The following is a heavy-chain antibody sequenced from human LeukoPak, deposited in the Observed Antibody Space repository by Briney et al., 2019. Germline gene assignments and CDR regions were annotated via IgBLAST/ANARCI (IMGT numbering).Heavy chain of an antibody. CDR3: ARVGSTAEAGTPDY. CDR2: ISRSGGHT. J-gene: IGHJ4*02. V-gene: IGHV3-11*06. CDR1: GFTFSGYA. Sequence: GGSLRLSCAASGFTFSGYAMSWIRQAPGKGLEWLSYISRSGGHTPYADSVKGRFTVSRDNAKNSPSLELNSLRVDDTAIYYCARVGSTAEAGTPDYWGQGTLVTVSS. D-gene: IGHD6-13*01.